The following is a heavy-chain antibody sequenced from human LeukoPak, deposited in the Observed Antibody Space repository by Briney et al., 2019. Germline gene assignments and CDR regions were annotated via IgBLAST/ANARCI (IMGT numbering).Heavy chain of an antibody. D-gene: IGHD3-10*01. CDR2: IYYGGST. Sequence: SETLSLTCTVSGGSFNNYYWNWIRQPPGKGLDWIGYIYYGGSTNYNPSLKSRVTISVDTSKNQFSLKLSSVTAADTAVYYCARGTIGSYTSWGQGILVTVSS. CDR3: ARGTIGSYTS. CDR1: GGSFNNYY. V-gene: IGHV4-59*01. J-gene: IGHJ5*02.